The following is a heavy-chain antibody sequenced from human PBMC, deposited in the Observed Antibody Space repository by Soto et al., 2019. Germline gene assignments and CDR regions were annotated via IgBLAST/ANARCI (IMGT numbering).Heavy chain of an antibody. CDR3: TTGIVGARTGEGDGY. D-gene: IGHD1-26*01. J-gene: IGHJ4*02. CDR2: IRSKAYGGTT. Sequence: GGSLRLSCTASGFTFGDYAMSWFRQAPGKGLEWVGFIRSKAYGGTTEYAASVKGRFTISRDDSKSIAYLQMNSLKTEDTALYYCTTGIVGARTGEGDGYWGQGTLVTVSS. V-gene: IGHV3-49*03. CDR1: GFTFGDYA.